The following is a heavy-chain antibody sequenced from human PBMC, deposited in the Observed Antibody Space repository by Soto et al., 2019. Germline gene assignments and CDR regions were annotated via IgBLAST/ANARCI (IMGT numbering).Heavy chain of an antibody. CDR1: GFTFSSYG. CDR2: ISYDGSNK. Sequence: GGSLRLSCAASGFTFSSYGMHWVRQAPGKGLEWVAVISYDGSNKYYVDSVKGRFTISRDNSKNTLYLQMNSLRAEDTAVYYCAKEKGEGGEMDYGDSYDYSFDYWGQGTLVTVSS. J-gene: IGHJ4*02. V-gene: IGHV3-30*18. D-gene: IGHD4-17*01. CDR3: AKEKGEGGEMDYGDSYDYSFDY.